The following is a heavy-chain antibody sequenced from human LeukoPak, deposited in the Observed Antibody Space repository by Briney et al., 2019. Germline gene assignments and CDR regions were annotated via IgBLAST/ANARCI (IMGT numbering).Heavy chain of an antibody. Sequence: PGGSLRLSCAASGFTFSSYAMSWVRQAPGKGLEWVSAISGSGGSTYYADSVKGRFTISRDNSKNTLYLQMNSLRAEDTAVYYCAKDKMGSYYDSSGYYEYWGQETLVTVSS. CDR3: AKDKMGSYYDSSGYYEY. CDR1: GFTFSSYA. CDR2: ISGSGGST. V-gene: IGHV3-23*01. J-gene: IGHJ4*02. D-gene: IGHD3-22*01.